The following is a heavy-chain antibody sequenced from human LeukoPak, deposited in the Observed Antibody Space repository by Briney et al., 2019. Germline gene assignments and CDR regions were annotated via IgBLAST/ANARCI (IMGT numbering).Heavy chain of an antibody. CDR2: IKYDGSEN. J-gene: IGHJ4*02. CDR1: GFILRSYN. V-gene: IGHV3-7*01. Sequence: GGSLRLSCAASGFILRSYNMHWVRQAPGKGLEWVANIKYDGSENYYVDSVKGRFTISRDNAKNSLSLHMNSLRAEDTAVYYCAKYHYGSGTSLGYWGQGTLVTVSS. CDR3: AKYHYGSGTSLGY. D-gene: IGHD3-10*01.